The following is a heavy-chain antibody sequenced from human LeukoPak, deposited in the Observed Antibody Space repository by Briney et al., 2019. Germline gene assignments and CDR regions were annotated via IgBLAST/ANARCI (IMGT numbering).Heavy chain of an antibody. CDR3: AREVSEGFDF. D-gene: IGHD3-22*01. CDR1: GFPFSSYW. Sequence: GGSLRLSCVASGFPFSSYWMTWVRQAPGKGLEWVSSFGTRSTSVYHAGSVKGRFAISRDNAKNSLYLQMNSLGAEDTALYYCAREVSEGFDFWGQGTLVTVSS. V-gene: IGHV3-21*01. CDR2: FGTRSTSV. J-gene: IGHJ4*02.